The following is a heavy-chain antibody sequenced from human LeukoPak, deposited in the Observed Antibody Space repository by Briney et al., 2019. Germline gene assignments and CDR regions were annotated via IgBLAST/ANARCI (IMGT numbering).Heavy chain of an antibody. J-gene: IGHJ5*02. CDR3: ARGDPHADL. CDR1: GFDLNTYE. CDR2: ITISGHTK. V-gene: IGHV3-48*03. Sequence: PGGSLRLSCAASGFDLNTYEMNWVRQAPGKGREWIADITISGHTKNYADSVKGRFTIARDNAGTSLYLQMNSLRVEDTGVYYCARGDPHADLWGQGTLVTVSS.